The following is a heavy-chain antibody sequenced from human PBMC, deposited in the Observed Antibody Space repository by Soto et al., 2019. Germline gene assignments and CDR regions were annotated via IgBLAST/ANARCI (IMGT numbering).Heavy chain of an antibody. D-gene: IGHD3-10*01. V-gene: IGHV3-66*01. J-gene: IGHJ6*02. CDR1: ALTASKNY. Sequence: EVQLVESGGCLVQPGGSLRLSCAGSALTASKNYMSWVRQPPGKGLEWVSVIYSGGTTYYADSVKDRFSISRDNSKSTLYLQMDNLRAADTAVYYCARGGSGSYWYYYAMDVWGQGTTVTVSS. CDR3: ARGGSGSYWYYYAMDV. CDR2: IYSGGTT.